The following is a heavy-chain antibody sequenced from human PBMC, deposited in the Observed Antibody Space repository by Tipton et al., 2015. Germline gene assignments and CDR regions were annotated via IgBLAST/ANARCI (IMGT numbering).Heavy chain of an antibody. Sequence: TLSLTCTVSGGSINSYYWSWIRQPAGKGLEWIGRIYASGTTNYNPSLKSRVTMSLDTSKNQFSLKLSSVTAADTAVYCCARDLKLTGYYYGMDVWGQGTTVTVSS. D-gene: IGHD3-9*01. V-gene: IGHV4-4*07. CDR3: ARDLKLTGYYYGMDV. J-gene: IGHJ6*02. CDR1: GGSINSYY. CDR2: IYASGTT.